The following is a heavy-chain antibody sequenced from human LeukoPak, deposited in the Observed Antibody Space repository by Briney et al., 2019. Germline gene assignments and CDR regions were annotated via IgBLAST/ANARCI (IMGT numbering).Heavy chain of an antibody. CDR2: IYYSGST. V-gene: IGHV4-59*01. J-gene: IGHJ4*02. CDR3: ARVLRDLWFGESRYYFDY. CDR1: GGSISSYY. D-gene: IGHD3-10*01. Sequence: PSETLSLTCTVSGGSISSYYWSWIRQPPGKGLEWIGYIYYSGSTNYNPSLKSRVTISVDTSKNQFSLKLSSVTAADTAVYYCARVLRDLWFGESRYYFDYWGQGTLVTVSS.